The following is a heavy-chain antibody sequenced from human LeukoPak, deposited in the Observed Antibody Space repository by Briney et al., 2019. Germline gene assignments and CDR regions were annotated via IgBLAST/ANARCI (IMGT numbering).Heavy chain of an antibody. Sequence: GRSLSLSCAASGFTFSTYAMHWVRQAPGKGLEWVAVIRYDRTNKYYADSVKGRFTISRDNSKNTLYLQMSSLRAEDTAVYYCARDRLTTVTTFHFDYWGQGTLVTDSS. CDR3: ARDRLTTVTTFHFDY. CDR1: GFTFSTYA. J-gene: IGHJ4*02. V-gene: IGHV3-33*01. D-gene: IGHD4-17*01. CDR2: IRYDRTNK.